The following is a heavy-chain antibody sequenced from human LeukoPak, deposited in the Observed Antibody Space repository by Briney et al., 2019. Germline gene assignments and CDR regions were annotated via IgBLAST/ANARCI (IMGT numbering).Heavy chain of an antibody. D-gene: IGHD3-3*01. Sequence: ASVKVSCKASGYSFTANYIYWVRQAPGQGLEWMGWINPNTGGTNYAQKFQGRVTTTSDTSTSTAYMELSSLTYDDTAIYYCARQQMKVRQVWSRHYNFQQGKKGDYHNGMDVWGQGTTVSVSS. V-gene: IGHV1-2*02. CDR2: INPNTGGT. CDR3: ARQQMKVRQVWSRHYNFQQGKKGDYHNGMDV. J-gene: IGHJ6*02. CDR1: GYSFTANY.